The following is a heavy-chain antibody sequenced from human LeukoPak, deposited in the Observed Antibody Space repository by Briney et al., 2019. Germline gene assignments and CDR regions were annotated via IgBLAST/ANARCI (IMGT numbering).Heavy chain of an antibody. Sequence: GGSLRLSCAASGFTFSSYAMSWVRQAPGKGLEWVSAISGSGGSPYYADSVKGRFTISRDNSKNTLYLQMNSLRAEDTAVYYCAKDRSWSGYFDYWGQGTLVTVSS. J-gene: IGHJ4*02. CDR3: AKDRSWSGYFDY. D-gene: IGHD3-3*01. CDR1: GFTFSSYA. CDR2: ISGSGGSP. V-gene: IGHV3-23*01.